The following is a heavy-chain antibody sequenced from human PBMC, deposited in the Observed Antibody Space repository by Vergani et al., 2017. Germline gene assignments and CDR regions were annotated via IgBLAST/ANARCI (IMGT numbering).Heavy chain of an antibody. J-gene: IGHJ4*02. CDR1: GWSFSGYY. CDR2: IYYSGST. Sequence: QVQLQQWGAGLLKPSETLSLTCAVYGWSFSGYYWSWIRQPPGKGLEWIGYIYYSGSTNYNPSLKSRVTISVDTSKNQFSLKLSSVTAADTAVYYCARGTGRGTTGGVDDYWGQGTLVTVSS. D-gene: IGHD1-7*01. V-gene: IGHV4-34*11. CDR3: ARGTGRGTTGGVDDY.